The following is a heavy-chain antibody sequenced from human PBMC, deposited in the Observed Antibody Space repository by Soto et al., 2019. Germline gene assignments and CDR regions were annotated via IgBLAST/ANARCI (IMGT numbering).Heavy chain of an antibody. Sequence: QITLKESGPTLVKPTQTLTLTCTFSGFSLSTSGVGVGWIRQPPGKALEWLALIFWDDDKRYSPSLKSRLTITKDTSKNQVVLTMTNMDPVDTGTYYCAHRHSTTVTNRDWFDPWGQGTLVTVSS. CDR1: GFSLSTSGVG. D-gene: IGHD4-17*01. CDR3: AHRHSTTVTNRDWFDP. CDR2: IFWDDDK. V-gene: IGHV2-5*02. J-gene: IGHJ5*02.